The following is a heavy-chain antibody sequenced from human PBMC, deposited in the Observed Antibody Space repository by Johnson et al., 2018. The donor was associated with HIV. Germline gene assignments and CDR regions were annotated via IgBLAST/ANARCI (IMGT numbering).Heavy chain of an antibody. V-gene: IGHV3-74*02. CDR2: LSGDGSSS. Sequence: MLLVESGGALVQPGGSLRLSCEVSGFTISTFWMHWVRQVPGKGLMWVSRLSGDGSSSSYADSVKGRFTISRDNAKNTLYLQLNSLIVEDTAIYYCARAQLLADDAFNNWGQGTMVTVSS. D-gene: IGHD6-6*01. J-gene: IGHJ3*02. CDR3: ARAQLLADDAFNN. CDR1: GFTISTFW.